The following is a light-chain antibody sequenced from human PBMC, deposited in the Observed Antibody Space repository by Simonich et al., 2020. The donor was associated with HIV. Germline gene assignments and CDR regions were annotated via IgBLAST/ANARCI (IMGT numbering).Light chain of an antibody. CDR1: SSDVGGYNY. CDR3: SSYTSSTL. J-gene: IGLJ2*01. CDR2: DVS. Sequence: QSALTQPASVSGSPGQSITISCTGTSSDVGGYNYVSWYQQHPGKAPKLMIYDVSKPHSGVSNRFSGSKSGNTASLTTSGLQAEDEADYYCSSYTSSTLFGGGTKLTVL. V-gene: IGLV2-14*01.